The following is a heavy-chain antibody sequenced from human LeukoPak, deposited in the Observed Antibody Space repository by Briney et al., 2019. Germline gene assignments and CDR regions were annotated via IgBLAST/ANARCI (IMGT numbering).Heavy chain of an antibody. CDR3: ARVGGYSYGYYYYYYMDV. Sequence: SEPLSLTCTVSGGSISSGSYYWRWIRQPAGKGLEWIGRIYTSGSNNYNPSLKSRVTISVDTSKNQFSLKLSSATAADTAVYYCARVGGYSYGYYYYYYMDVWGKGTTVTVSS. J-gene: IGHJ6*03. CDR2: IYTSGSN. D-gene: IGHD5-18*01. CDR1: GGSISSGSYY. V-gene: IGHV4-61*02.